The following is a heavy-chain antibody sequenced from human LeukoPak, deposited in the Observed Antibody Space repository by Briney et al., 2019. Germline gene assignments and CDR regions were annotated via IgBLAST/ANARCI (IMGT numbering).Heavy chain of an antibody. CDR1: GFTFSNAW. D-gene: IGHD3-10*01. CDR3: ARVVGYYFDY. J-gene: IGHJ4*02. CDR2: IYTSGST. Sequence: GSLRLSCAASGFTFSNAWMSWVRQAPGKGLEWVGRIYTSGSTNYNPSLKSRVTISVDTSKNQFSLKLSSVTAADTAVYYCARVVGYYFDYWGQGTLVTVSS. V-gene: IGHV4-4*08.